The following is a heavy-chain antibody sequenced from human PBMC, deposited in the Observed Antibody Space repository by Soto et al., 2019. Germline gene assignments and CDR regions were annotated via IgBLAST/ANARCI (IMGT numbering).Heavy chain of an antibody. CDR2: INHSGST. V-gene: IGHV4-34*01. D-gene: IGHD3-3*01. J-gene: IGHJ6*03. CDR1: GGSFSGYY. CDR3: ARGVSNYDFWSGYSHYYYYMDV. Sequence: SETLSLTCAVYGGSFSGYYWSWIRQPPGKGLEWIGEINHSGSTNYNPSLKSRVTISVDTSKSQSSLKLSSVTAADTAIYYCARGVSNYDFWSGYSHYYYYMDVWGKGTTVT.